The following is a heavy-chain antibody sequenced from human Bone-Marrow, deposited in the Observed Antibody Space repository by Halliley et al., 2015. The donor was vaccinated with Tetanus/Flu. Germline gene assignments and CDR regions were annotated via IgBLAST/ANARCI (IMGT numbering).Heavy chain of an antibody. Sequence: GRVTPILGLTNCAQEFQGGVTINADTSTTTAYLELSSLRSDDTAFYYCARGGGGVGTSFFDSWGQGTLVTVSS. CDR2: VTPILGLT. D-gene: IGHD3-16*01. V-gene: IGHV1-69*04. J-gene: IGHJ4*02. CDR3: ARGGGGVGTSFFDS.